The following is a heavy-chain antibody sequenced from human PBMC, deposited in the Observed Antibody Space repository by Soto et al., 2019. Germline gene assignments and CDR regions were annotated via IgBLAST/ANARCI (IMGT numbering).Heavy chain of an antibody. Sequence: SETLSLTCTVSGGSVSSGDYYWGWIRQPPGKGLDWIGYISYSGSSYYNPSLKSRVIISGDTSKNQFSLKLSSVTAADTAVYYCARADDYGTRFDYWGRGTLVTVSS. J-gene: IGHJ4*02. V-gene: IGHV4-30-4*01. CDR2: ISYSGSS. D-gene: IGHD3-10*01. CDR3: ARADDYGTRFDY. CDR1: GGSVSSGDYY.